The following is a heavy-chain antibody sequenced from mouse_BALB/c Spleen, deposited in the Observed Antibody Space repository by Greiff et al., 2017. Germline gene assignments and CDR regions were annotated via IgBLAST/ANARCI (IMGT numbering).Heavy chain of an antibody. V-gene: IGHV3-2*02. Sequence: EVQLVESGPGLVKPSQSLSLTCTVTGYSITSDYAWNWIRQFPGNKLEWMGYISYSGSTSYNPSLKSRISITRDTSKHQFFLQLNSVTTEDTATYYCARRISYYYGSSYEAMDYWGQGTSVTVSS. D-gene: IGHD1-1*01. CDR2: ISYSGST. CDR3: ARRISYYYGSSYEAMDY. CDR1: GYSITSDYA. J-gene: IGHJ4*01.